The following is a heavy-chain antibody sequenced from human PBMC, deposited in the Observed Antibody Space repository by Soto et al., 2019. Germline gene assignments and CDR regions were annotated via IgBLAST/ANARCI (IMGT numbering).Heavy chain of an antibody. J-gene: IGHJ3*02. CDR1: GYSFTSYW. V-gene: IGHV5-51*01. CDR2: IYPGDSDT. D-gene: IGHD2-21*01. CDR3: ARLDAYCGGDCYNINAFDI. Sequence: GESLKISCKGSGYSFTSYWIGWVRQMPGKGLEWMGIIYPGDSDTRYSPSFQGQVTISADKSISTAYLQWSSLKASDTAMYYCARLDAYCGGDCYNINAFDIWGQGTMVTVSS.